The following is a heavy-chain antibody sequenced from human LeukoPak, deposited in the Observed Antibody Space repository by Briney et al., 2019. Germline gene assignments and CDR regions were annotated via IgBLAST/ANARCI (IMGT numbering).Heavy chain of an antibody. CDR1: GCSISSYY. D-gene: IGHD3-3*01. J-gene: IGHJ5*02. CDR2: IYTSGST. Sequence: PSETLSLTCTVAGCSISSYYWSLIRQPAGKGLEWIGRIYTSGSTNYNPSLKSRVTMSVDTSKNQFSLKLSSVTAADTAVYYCARDSPDDFWSGYYEGAVWSDPWGQGTLVTVSS. V-gene: IGHV4-4*07. CDR3: ARDSPDDFWSGYYEGAVWSDP.